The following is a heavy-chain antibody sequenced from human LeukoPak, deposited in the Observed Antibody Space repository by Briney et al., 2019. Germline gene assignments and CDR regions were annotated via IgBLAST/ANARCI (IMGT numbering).Heavy chain of an antibody. CDR3: AREGVVVAATPENY. V-gene: IGHV3-7*01. D-gene: IGHD2-15*01. J-gene: IGHJ4*02. CDR1: GFTFSSYW. Sequence: GGSLRLSCAASGFTFSSYWMSWVRQAPGKGLEWVANIKQDGSEKYYVDSVKGRFTISRDNAKNSLYLQMNSLRAEDTAVYYCAREGVVVAATPENYWGQGTLATVSS. CDR2: IKQDGSEK.